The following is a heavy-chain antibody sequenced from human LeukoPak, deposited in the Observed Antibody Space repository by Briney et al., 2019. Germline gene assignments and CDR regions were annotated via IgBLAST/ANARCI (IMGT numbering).Heavy chain of an antibody. CDR3: VTDYLQGEMATIRVNY. Sequence: PAGSLRLSCAASGFTFSNAWMSWVRQAPGRGLEWVGRIQSKADGGAADYAAPVKGKFTISRDDPKNTVYLQMNSLKTEDTAVYYCVTDYLQGEMATIRVNYWGQGTLVTVSS. D-gene: IGHD5-24*01. V-gene: IGHV3-15*01. CDR1: GFTFSNAW. J-gene: IGHJ4*02. CDR2: IQSKADGGAA.